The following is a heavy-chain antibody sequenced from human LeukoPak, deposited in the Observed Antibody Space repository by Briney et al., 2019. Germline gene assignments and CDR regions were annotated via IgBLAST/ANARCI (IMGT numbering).Heavy chain of an antibody. Sequence: ASVKVSCKASGYTLPEFAMHWVRQAPGKGLEWTGGFDPEEGKTIYAQRFQGRVTMTEDKSTDTAYMELSRLKSEDTAVYYCATELAGWATVGKWGQGTLVTVSA. CDR2: FDPEEGKT. CDR1: GYTLPEFA. V-gene: IGHV1-24*01. CDR3: ATELAGWATVGK. J-gene: IGHJ4*02. D-gene: IGHD6-19*01.